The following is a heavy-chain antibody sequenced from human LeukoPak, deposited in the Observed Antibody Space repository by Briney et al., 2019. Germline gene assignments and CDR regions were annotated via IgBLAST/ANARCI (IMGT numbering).Heavy chain of an antibody. CDR3: TRGGPGPVDY. CDR1: GFTFSSYG. Sequence: LPGRSLRLSCAASGFTFSSYGMHWVRQATGKGLEWVSGIGKGGDTYYADSVKGRFTISRENAKKSVYLQMNSLRAGDTALYYCTRGGPGPVDYWGRGTLVTVSS. V-gene: IGHV3-13*04. J-gene: IGHJ4*02. CDR2: IGKGGDT. D-gene: IGHD3-16*01.